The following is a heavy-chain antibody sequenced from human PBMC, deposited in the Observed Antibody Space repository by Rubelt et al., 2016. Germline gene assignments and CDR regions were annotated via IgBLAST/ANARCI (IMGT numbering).Heavy chain of an antibody. Sequence: RNYGMHWVRQAPGKGLEWVALIYYDGSNKYCADSVKGRFTISRDNSKNTLYLQMNSLRTEDTAVYYCARVTTRGGATSYFDYWGQGALVTVSS. V-gene: IGHV3-33*01. CDR1: RNYG. J-gene: IGHJ4*02. D-gene: IGHD2-21*01. CDR2: IYYDGSNK. CDR3: ARVTTRGGATSYFDY.